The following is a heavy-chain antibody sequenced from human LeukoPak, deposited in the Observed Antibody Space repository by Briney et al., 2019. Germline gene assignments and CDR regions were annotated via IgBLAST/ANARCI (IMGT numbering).Heavy chain of an antibody. V-gene: IGHV3-11*01. CDR2: ISSGSTI. Sequence: GGSLRLSCAASGFTFSDYYMSWIRQAPGKGLEWVSYISSGSTIYYADSVKGRFTISRDNAKNSLYLQMNSLRAEDTAVYYCARWLRYFDYWGQGTLVTVSS. CDR3: ARWLRYFDY. D-gene: IGHD3-22*01. J-gene: IGHJ4*02. CDR1: GFTFSDYY.